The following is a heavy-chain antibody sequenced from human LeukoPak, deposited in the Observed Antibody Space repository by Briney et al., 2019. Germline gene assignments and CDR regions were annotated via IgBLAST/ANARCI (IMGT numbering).Heavy chain of an antibody. CDR3: AKGLPQGARDAFDI. CDR1: GLTLRSYG. Sequence: GGSLRLSCAASGLTLRSYGMHWVRQAPGKGLEWVAVIWYDGSNRYYADSVKGRFTISRDNSKNTLYLQMNTLRAEDTAVYYCAKGLPQGARDAFDIWGQGAMVTVSS. J-gene: IGHJ3*02. CDR2: IWYDGSNR. D-gene: IGHD4/OR15-4a*01. V-gene: IGHV3-33*06.